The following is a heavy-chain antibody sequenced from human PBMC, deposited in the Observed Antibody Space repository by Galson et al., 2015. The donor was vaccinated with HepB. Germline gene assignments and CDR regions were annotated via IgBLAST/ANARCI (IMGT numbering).Heavy chain of an antibody. D-gene: IGHD6-19*01. Sequence: SVKVSCKASGYTFTSYGISWVRQAPGQGLEWMGWISAYNGNTNYAQKLQGRVTMTRDASTSTVYMELSSLRSEDTAVYYCASGAGNERWYFDLWGRGTLVTVSS. CDR1: GYTFTSYG. J-gene: IGHJ2*01. CDR2: ISAYNGNT. CDR3: ASGAGNERWYFDL. V-gene: IGHV1-18*01.